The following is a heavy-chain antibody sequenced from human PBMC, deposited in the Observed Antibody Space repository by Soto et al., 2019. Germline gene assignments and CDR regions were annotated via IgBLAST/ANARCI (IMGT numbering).Heavy chain of an antibody. CDR3: ARVDCSSTSGYRGYYYGMDV. V-gene: IGHV3-7*01. Sequence: GGSLRLSCAPSGFTFSSYWMSWVRQAPGKGLEWVANIKQDGSEKYYVDSVKGRFTISRDNAKNSLYLQMNSLRAEDAAVYYCARVDCSSTSGYRGYYYGMDVWGQGTTVTVSS. J-gene: IGHJ6*02. D-gene: IGHD2-2*01. CDR2: IKQDGSEK. CDR1: GFTFSSYW.